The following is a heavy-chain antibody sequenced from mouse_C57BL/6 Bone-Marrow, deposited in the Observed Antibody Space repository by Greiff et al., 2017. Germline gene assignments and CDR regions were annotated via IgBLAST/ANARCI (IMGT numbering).Heavy chain of an antibody. CDR1: GFTFSSYG. J-gene: IGHJ3*01. CDR3: ARHGAY. Sequence: EVKLMESGGDLVKPGGSLKLSCAASGFTFSSYGMSWVRQTPDKRLEWVATISSGGSYTYYPDSVKGRFTISRDNAKNTLYLQMSSLKCEDTAMYYCARHGAYWGQGTLVTVSA. CDR2: ISSGGSYT. V-gene: IGHV5-6*01.